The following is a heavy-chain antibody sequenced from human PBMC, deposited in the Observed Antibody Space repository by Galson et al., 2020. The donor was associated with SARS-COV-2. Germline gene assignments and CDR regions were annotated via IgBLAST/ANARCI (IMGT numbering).Heavy chain of an antibody. CDR3: AKEVWVGNYYYGMDV. J-gene: IGHJ6*02. D-gene: IGHD2-15*01. Sequence: GESLKISCKGSGYSFTSYWIGWVRQMPGTGLEWMGNIYPGDPDTKYSPSFQGQVTISADRSISNDYLQWSSLKASDTAMYYCAKEVWVGNYYYGMDVWGQGTTVTVSS. CDR2: IYPGDPDT. CDR1: GYSFTSYW. V-gene: IGHV5-51*01.